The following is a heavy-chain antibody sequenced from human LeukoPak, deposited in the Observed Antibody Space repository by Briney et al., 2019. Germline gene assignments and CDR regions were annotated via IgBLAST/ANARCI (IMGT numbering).Heavy chain of an antibody. CDR1: GGSISSSSYY. CDR3: ARGRYGWLPFDY. J-gene: IGHJ4*02. D-gene: IGHD3-16*01. V-gene: IGHV4-39*06. Sequence: SETLSLTCTVSGGSISSSSYYWDWIRQPPGKGLEWIGSIYHVGSTNYNPSLKSRVTISVDTSKNQFTLKLSSVTAADTAVYYCARGRYGWLPFDYWGQGTLVTVSS. CDR2: IYHVGST.